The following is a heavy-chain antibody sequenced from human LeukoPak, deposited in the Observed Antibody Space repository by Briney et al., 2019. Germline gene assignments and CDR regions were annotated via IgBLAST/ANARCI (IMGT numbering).Heavy chain of an antibody. J-gene: IGHJ6*04. V-gene: IGHV4-31*03. D-gene: IGHD3-10*01. CDR2: IYYSGST. CDR1: GGSISSGGYY. Sequence: SETLSLTCTVSGGSISSGGYYWSWIRQHPGKGLEWVGYIYYSGSTYYNPSLKSRVTISVDTSKNQFSLKLSSVTAADTAVYYCARDLYYYGSGSLDNGMDVWGKGTTVTVSS. CDR3: ARDLYYYGSGSLDNGMDV.